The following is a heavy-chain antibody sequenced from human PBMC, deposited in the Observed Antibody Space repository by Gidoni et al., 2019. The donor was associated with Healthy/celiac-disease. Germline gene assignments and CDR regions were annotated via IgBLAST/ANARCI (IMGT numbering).Heavy chain of an antibody. CDR2: IYYTGST. CDR3: ARRPDSGYERKPFDY. J-gene: IGHJ4*02. Sequence: QPQLQESGPGLVKPSETLSLTCTVSGGSISSSSYYWGWIRQPPGKGLEWIGSIYYTGSTYYKPSLKSRVTISVDTSKNQFSLKLSSVTAADTAVYYCARRPDSGYERKPFDYWGQGTLVTVSS. V-gene: IGHV4-39*01. CDR1: GGSISSSSYY. D-gene: IGHD5-12*01.